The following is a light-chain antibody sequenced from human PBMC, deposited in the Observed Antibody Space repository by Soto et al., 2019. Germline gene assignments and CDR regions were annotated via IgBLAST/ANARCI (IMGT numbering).Light chain of an antibody. CDR3: QQADSFPLT. V-gene: IGKV1-12*01. CDR2: SAS. Sequence: DIQMTQSPSSVSASVGYRVTITCRASQGISRWLAWYQQKPGKAPNLLIYSASTLQSVFPSRVSGSGSGTDFTLTISSLKPEDFATYYCQQADSFPLTFGPGTKVDIK. CDR1: QGISRW. J-gene: IGKJ3*01.